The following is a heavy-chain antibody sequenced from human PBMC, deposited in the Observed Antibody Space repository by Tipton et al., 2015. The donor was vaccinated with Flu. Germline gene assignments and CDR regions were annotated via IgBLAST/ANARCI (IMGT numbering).Heavy chain of an antibody. CDR2: INYIGNT. V-gene: IGHV4-30-4*01. D-gene: IGHD3-9*01. Sequence: LRLSCIVSGDSINSDDYYWNWIRQTPGKGLEWIGNINYIGNTHHNPSLQSRVTISVDTSKNQFSLRLNSVTVADTAVYYCARGSGGLLTGYYKDPGTRPFDPWGQGTLVTVSS. J-gene: IGHJ5*02. CDR1: GDSINSDDYY. CDR3: ARGSGGLLTGYYKDPGTRPFDP.